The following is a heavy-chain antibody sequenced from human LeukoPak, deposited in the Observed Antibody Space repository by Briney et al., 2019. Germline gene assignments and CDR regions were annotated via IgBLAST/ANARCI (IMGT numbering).Heavy chain of an antibody. CDR2: INPNSGGT. V-gene: IGHV1-2*02. Sequence: GASVKVSCKASGYTFTGYYMHWVRQAPGQGLEWMGWINPNSGGTNYAQKFQGRVTMTRDTSISTVYMELSRLRSDDTAVYHCAREGATDYDTNWFDPWGQGTLVTVSS. D-gene: IGHD4-17*01. J-gene: IGHJ5*02. CDR3: AREGATDYDTNWFDP. CDR1: GYTFTGYY.